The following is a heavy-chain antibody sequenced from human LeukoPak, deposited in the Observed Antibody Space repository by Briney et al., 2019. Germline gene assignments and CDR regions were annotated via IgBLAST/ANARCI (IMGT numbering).Heavy chain of an antibody. D-gene: IGHD3-10*01. CDR3: VKVAKYYYGSETYYFFEH. V-gene: IGHV3-48*03. CDR1: GFTFKNYY. Sequence: GGSLRLSCEASGFTFKNYYISWFRQAPGKGLEWVSYISSSGSTIYYADSVKGRFTISRDNAKNSLDLQMNSLRVEDTGIYYCVKVAKYYYGSETYYFFEHWGQGTPVTASS. J-gene: IGHJ4*02. CDR2: ISSSGSTI.